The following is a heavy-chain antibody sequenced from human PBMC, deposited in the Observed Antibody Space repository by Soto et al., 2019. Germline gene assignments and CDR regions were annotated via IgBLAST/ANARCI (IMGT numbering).Heavy chain of an antibody. J-gene: IGHJ4*02. CDR2: ISGSGGST. CDR3: AALCGYSGYGCPG. D-gene: IGHD5-12*01. V-gene: IGHV3-23*01. Sequence: GGSLRLSCAASGFTFSSYAMSWVRQAPGKGLEWVSAISGSGGSTYYADSVKGRFTISRDNSKNTLYLQMNSLRAEDTAVYYCAALCGYSGYGCPGWGQGTLVTVSS. CDR1: GFTFSSYA.